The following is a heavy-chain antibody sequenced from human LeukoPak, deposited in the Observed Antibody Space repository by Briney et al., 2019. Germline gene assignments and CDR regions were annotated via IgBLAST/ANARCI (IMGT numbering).Heavy chain of an antibody. CDR3: ARGEIVGGFNP. CDR2: IKHSGST. Sequence: PSETLSLTCAVYGGSFSGYYWSWIRQPPGKGLEWIGEIKHSGSTNYNPSLKSRVTISVDTSKNQISLKVTSVTAADTAVYFCARGEIVGGFNPWGQGPWSPSPQ. D-gene: IGHD3-16*01. J-gene: IGHJ5*02. V-gene: IGHV4-34*01. CDR1: GGSFSGYY.